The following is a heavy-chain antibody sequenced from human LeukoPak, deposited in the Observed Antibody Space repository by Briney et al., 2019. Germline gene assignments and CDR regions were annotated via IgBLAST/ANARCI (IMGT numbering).Heavy chain of an antibody. CDR2: ISGSGSTI. CDR1: GFTFSAYE. CDR3: ARDDYLGY. D-gene: IGHD3-16*01. Sequence: PGGSLRLSCAASGFTFSAYEMNWVRQAPGKGLEWVSYISGSGSTIYYADSVKGRFTISRDNAKNSLYLQMNSLRAEDTALYYCARDDYLGYWGQGTLVTVSS. V-gene: IGHV3-48*03. J-gene: IGHJ4*02.